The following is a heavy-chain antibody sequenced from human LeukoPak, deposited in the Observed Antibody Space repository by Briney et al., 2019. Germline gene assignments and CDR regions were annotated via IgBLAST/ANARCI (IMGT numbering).Heavy chain of an antibody. D-gene: IGHD3-10*01. CDR1: GGSISSYY. CDR3: ARTTTVRGTYYMDV. J-gene: IGHJ6*03. V-gene: IGHV4-59*01. Sequence: SEPRSLTCTVSGGSISSYYWSWIRQPPGKGLEWIGYIYYSGSTNYNPSLKSRVTISVDTSKSRFSLKLRSVTAADTAVYYCARTTTVRGTYYMDVWGKGTTVTVSS. CDR2: IYYSGST.